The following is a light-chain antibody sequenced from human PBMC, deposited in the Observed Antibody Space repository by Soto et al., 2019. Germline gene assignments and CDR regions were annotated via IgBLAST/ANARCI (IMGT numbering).Light chain of an antibody. V-gene: IGKV3-11*01. CDR1: QSVSSY. Sequence: VLTQSPATLSLSAWESATPSRRASQSVSSYLAWYQQKPGQAPRLIIYDAHNRATGSPARFSGSGSGTDFTHPISSLEPEDFAVYYCQQRSNWPPLTCGQGTRLEIK. J-gene: IGKJ5*01. CDR2: DAH. CDR3: QQRSNWPPLT.